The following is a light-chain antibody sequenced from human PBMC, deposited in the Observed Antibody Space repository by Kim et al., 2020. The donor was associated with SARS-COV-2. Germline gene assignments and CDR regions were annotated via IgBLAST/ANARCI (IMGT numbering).Light chain of an antibody. V-gene: IGLV4-69*01. Sequence: SVKLTCTLSSGHSSYAIAWHQQQPEKGPRYLMKVNSDGSHNKGDGIPDRFSGSRSGAERYLTISSLQSEDEADYYCQTWDTGVRVFGGGTKLTVL. CDR2: VNSDGSH. CDR1: SGHSSYA. CDR3: QTWDTGVRV. J-gene: IGLJ3*02.